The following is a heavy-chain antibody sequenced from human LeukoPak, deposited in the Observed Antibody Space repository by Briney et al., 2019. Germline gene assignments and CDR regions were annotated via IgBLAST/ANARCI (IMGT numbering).Heavy chain of an antibody. CDR2: IIPIFGTA. CDR3: ARDPLTRYDFWSGYSWFDP. CDR1: GGTFSSYA. J-gene: IGHJ5*02. D-gene: IGHD3-3*01. V-gene: IGHV1-69*01. Sequence: SVKVSCKACGGTFSSYAISWVRQAPGQGLEWMGGIIPIFGTANYAQKFQGRVTITADESTSTAYMELSSLRSEDTAVYYCARDPLTRYDFWSGYSWFDPWGQGTLVTVSS.